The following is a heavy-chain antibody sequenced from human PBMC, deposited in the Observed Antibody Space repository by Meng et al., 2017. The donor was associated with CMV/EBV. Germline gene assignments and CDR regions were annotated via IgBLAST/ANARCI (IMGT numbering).Heavy chain of an antibody. D-gene: IGHD2-2*02. V-gene: IGHV4-34*01. CDR2: INHSGST. CDR1: GGSFSGYY. J-gene: IGHJ4*02. Sequence: IPSLTRAVYGGSFSGYYWSWIRQPPGKGLEWIGEINHSGSTNYNPSLKSRVTISVDTTKNQFSLKLSSVTAADTAVYYCARQKIYCSSTSCYKGGLDYWGQGTLVTVSS. CDR3: ARQKIYCSSTSCYKGGLDY.